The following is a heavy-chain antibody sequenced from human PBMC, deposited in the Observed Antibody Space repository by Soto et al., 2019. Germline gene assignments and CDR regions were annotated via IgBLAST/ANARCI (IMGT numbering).Heavy chain of an antibody. CDR2: IIPIFGTA. V-gene: IGHV1-69*13. Sequence: ASVKVSCKASGVTFSSYAISWVRQAPGQGLEWMGGIIPIFGTANYAQKFQGRVTITADESTSTAYMELSSLRSEDTAVYYCASTRMTGYCSGGSCQNNWFDPWGQGTLVTVSS. CDR1: GVTFSSYA. CDR3: ASTRMTGYCSGGSCQNNWFDP. J-gene: IGHJ5*02. D-gene: IGHD2-15*01.